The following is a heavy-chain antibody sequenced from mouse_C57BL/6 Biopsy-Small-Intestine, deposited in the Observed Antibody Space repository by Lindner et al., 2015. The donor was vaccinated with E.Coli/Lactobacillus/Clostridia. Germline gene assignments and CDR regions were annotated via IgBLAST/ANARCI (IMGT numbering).Heavy chain of an antibody. D-gene: IGHD1-1*01. CDR1: GYSITSDY. J-gene: IGHJ1*03. V-gene: IGHV3-8*01. Sequence: VQLQESGPGLAKPPQTLSLTCSVTGYSITSDYWNWIRKFPGNKLEYMGYISYSGSTYYNPSLKSRISITRDTSKNQYYLQLNSVTTEDTATYYCARYRFYGSSFHWYFDVWGTGTTVTVSS. CDR2: ISYSGST. CDR3: ARYRFYGSSFHWYFDV.